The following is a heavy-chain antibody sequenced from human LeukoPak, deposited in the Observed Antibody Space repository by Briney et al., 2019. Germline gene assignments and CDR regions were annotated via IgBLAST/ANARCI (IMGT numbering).Heavy chain of an antibody. CDR2: IYSSGST. CDR1: TGSISSYY. J-gene: IGHJ5*02. CDR3: ARGDIIRGDYNRFDP. D-gene: IGHD3-10*01. Sequence: TETLSLTCTVSTGSISSYYCSWIRQPAGKGLEYIGRIYSSGSTNYSPSHKSRVTMSVDTSKNQFSLKLTSVTAAGTAVYYCARGDIIRGDYNRFDPWGQGILVTV. V-gene: IGHV4-4*07.